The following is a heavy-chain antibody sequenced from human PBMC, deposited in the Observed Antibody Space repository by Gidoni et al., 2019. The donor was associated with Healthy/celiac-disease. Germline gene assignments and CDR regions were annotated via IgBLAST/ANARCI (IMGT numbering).Heavy chain of an antibody. CDR3: ARASYPQNAFDI. CDR2: IWYDGSNK. Sequence: QVQLVESGGGVVQPGRSLRLSCAAAGFTFSSYGMHWVRQAPGKGLEWVAVIWYDGSNKYYADSVKGRFTISRDNSKNTLYLQMNSLRAEDTAVYYCARASYPQNAFDIWGQGTMVTVSS. CDR1: GFTFSSYG. V-gene: IGHV3-33*01. J-gene: IGHJ3*02.